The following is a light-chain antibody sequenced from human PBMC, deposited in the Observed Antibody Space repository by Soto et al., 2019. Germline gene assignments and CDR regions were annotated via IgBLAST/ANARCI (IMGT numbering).Light chain of an antibody. CDR1: QSVSSY. CDR3: QQRSNCTT. Sequence: LTQSPATLSLSPGERATLSCRASQSVSSYLAWYQQKPGQAPRLLIYDASNRATGIPARFSGSGSGTDFTLTISSLEPEDFAVYYCQQRSNCTTFGQRTRLEIK. V-gene: IGKV3-11*01. J-gene: IGKJ5*01. CDR2: DAS.